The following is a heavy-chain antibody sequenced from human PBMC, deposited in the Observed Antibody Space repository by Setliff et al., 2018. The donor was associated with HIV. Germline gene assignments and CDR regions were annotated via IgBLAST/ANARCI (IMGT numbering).Heavy chain of an antibody. CDR1: GGSFNDYY. V-gene: IGHV4-34*01. CDR3: ARGLNYYGSGSYLPLEY. D-gene: IGHD3-10*01. J-gene: IGHJ4*02. CDR2: IDHSGST. Sequence: KPSETLSLTCAVYGGSFNDYYWTWIRQPPGKGLEWIGEIDHSGSTKYHASLKSRVTISIDTSKNQISLKLSSVTAADTAVYYCARGLNYYGSGSYLPLEYWGQGTLVTVSS.